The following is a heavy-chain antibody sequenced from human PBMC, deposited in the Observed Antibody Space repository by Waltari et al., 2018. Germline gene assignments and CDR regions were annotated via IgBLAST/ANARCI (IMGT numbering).Heavy chain of an antibody. V-gene: IGHV4-34*01. CDR2: INHSGST. CDR1: GGSFSGYS. Sequence: QVQLQQWGAGLLKPSETLSLTCAVYGGSFSGYSWSWIRQPPGKGLEWIGEINHSGSTNYNPSLKSRVTISVDTSKNQFSLKLSSVTAADTAVYYCARRGGWYLPQYFQHWGQGTLVTVSS. D-gene: IGHD6-19*01. CDR3: ARRGGWYLPQYFQH. J-gene: IGHJ1*01.